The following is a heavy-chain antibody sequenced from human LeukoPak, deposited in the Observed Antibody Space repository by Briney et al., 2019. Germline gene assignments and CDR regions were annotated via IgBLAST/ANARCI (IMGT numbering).Heavy chain of an antibody. D-gene: IGHD1-26*01. CDR3: ARAGAPDY. J-gene: IGHJ4*02. Sequence: GGSLRLSCVGSGFTFSTYGMHWVRQAPGKGLEWVSGINWNGGSTGYADSVKGRFTISRDNGKNSLYLQMNSLRAEDTALYYCARAGAPDYWGQGTLVTVSS. V-gene: IGHV3-20*04. CDR1: GFTFSTYG. CDR2: INWNGGST.